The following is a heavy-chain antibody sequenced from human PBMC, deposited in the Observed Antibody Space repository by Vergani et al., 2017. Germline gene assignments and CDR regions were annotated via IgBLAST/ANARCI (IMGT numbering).Heavy chain of an antibody. CDR1: GYTFTSYG. D-gene: IGHD3-10*01. Sequence: QVQLVQSGADVKKPGASVKLFCKASGYTFTSYGISWVRQAPGQGLEWMGWISAYNGNTNYAQKLQGIVTMTTDTSTRTAYMELRSLRSDDTAVYYCARVRGNGRYYYYYSMDVWGKGTTVTVSS. CDR3: ARVRGNGRYYYYYSMDV. V-gene: IGHV1-18*04. CDR2: ISAYNGNT. J-gene: IGHJ6*03.